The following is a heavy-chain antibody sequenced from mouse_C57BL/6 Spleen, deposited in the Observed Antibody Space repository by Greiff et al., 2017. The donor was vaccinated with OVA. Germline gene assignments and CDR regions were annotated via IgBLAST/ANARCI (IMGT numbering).Heavy chain of an antibody. CDR3: ARLSNSYYFDY. V-gene: IGHV5-9*01. CDR1: GFTFSSYT. Sequence: EVQLVESGGGLVKPGGSLKLSCAASGFTFSSYTMSWVRQTPEKRLEWVATISGGGGNTYYPDSVKGRFTISRDNAKNTLYLQMSSLRSEDTALYYCARLSNSYYFDYWGQGTTLTVSS. J-gene: IGHJ2*01. D-gene: IGHD4-1*01. CDR2: ISGGGGNT.